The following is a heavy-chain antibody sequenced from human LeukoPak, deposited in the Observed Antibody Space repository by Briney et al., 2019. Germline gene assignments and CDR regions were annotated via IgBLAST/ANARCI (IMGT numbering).Heavy chain of an antibody. D-gene: IGHD4-4*01. V-gene: IGHV4-31*03. CDR2: IYYSGST. CDR1: GGSISSGGYY. J-gene: IGHJ4*02. Sequence: SETLSLTCTVSGGSISSGGYYWSWIRQHPGKGLEWIGYIYYSGSTYYNPSLKSRVTISVDTSKNQFSLKLSSVTAADTAVYYCARTEHSTLGEGYYFDYWGQGTLVTVSS. CDR3: ARTEHSTLGEGYYFDY.